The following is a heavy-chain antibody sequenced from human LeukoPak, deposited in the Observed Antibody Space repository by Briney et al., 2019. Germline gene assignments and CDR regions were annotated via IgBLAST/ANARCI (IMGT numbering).Heavy chain of an antibody. CDR3: ARIVRGQLWFTPRRDAFDI. CDR2: INHSGST. D-gene: IGHD3-10*01. CDR1: GGSFSGYY. J-gene: IGHJ3*02. V-gene: IGHV4-34*01. Sequence: SETLSLTCAVYGGSFSGYYWSWIRQPPGKGLEWIGEINHSGSTNYNPSLKSRVTISVDTSKNQFSLKLSSATAADTAVYYCARIVRGQLWFTPRRDAFDIWGQGTMVTVSS.